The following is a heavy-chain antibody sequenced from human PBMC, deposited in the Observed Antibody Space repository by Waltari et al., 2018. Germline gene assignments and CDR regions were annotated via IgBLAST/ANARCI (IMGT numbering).Heavy chain of an antibody. CDR1: GGSISSSSYY. CDR3: ARGLRAVAGTG. J-gene: IGHJ4*02. V-gene: IGHV4-39*07. CDR2: IYYSGST. Sequence: QLQLQESGPGLVKPSETLSLTCPVSGGSISSSSYYWGWIRQPPGKGLEWIGSIYYSGSTYYNPSLKSRVTISVDTSKNQFSLKLSSVTAADTAVYYCARGLRAVAGTGWGQGTLVTVSS. D-gene: IGHD6-19*01.